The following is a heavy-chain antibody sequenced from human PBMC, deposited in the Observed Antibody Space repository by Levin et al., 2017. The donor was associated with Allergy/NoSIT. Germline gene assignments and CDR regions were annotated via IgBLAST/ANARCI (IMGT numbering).Heavy chain of an antibody. Sequence: GGSLRLSCAASGFTFSSYGMHWVRQAPGKGLEWVAVISYDGSNKYYADSVKGRFTISRDNSKNTLYLQMNSLRAEDTAVYYCAKLGYCSSTSCGEFDYWGQGTLVTVSS. CDR1: GFTFSSYG. D-gene: IGHD2-2*01. V-gene: IGHV3-30*18. J-gene: IGHJ4*02. CDR3: AKLGYCSSTSCGEFDY. CDR2: ISYDGSNK.